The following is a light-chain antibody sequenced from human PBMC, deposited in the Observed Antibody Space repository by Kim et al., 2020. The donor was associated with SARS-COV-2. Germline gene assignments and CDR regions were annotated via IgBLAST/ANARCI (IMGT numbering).Light chain of an antibody. CDR1: KLGNKY. J-gene: IGLJ2*01. CDR2: QDS. CDR3: QAWDSGTAGV. V-gene: IGLV3-1*01. Sequence: VSPGQTPSITCSGDKLGNKYACWYQQKPGQSPVLVIYQDSKRPSGIPERFSGSNSGNTATLTISGTQAMDEADYYCQAWDSGTAGVFGGGTQLTVL.